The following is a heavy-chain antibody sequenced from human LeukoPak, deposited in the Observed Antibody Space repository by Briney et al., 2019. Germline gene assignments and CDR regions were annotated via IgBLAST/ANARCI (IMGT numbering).Heavy chain of an antibody. CDR1: GYTFTSYD. CDR2: MNPNSGNT. Sequence: GASVKVSCKASGYTFTSYDINWVRQATGQGLEWMGWMNPNSGNTGYAQKFQGRVTMTRDTSISTAYMELSRLRSDDTAVYYCARDLLAAAGTVWFDPWGQGTLVTVSS. V-gene: IGHV1-8*01. J-gene: IGHJ5*02. D-gene: IGHD6-13*01. CDR3: ARDLLAAAGTVWFDP.